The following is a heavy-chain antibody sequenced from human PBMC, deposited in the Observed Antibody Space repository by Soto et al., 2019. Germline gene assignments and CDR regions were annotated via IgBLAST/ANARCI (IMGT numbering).Heavy chain of an antibody. Sequence: SETLSLTCGVYGGSFSGYYWTWIRQPPGKGLEWIGEINHSGSTNYNPSLKSRITINPDTSKNQFSLQLNSVTPEDTAVYYCAKGWHWFDPWGQGTLVTVSS. CDR1: GGSFSGYY. J-gene: IGHJ5*02. V-gene: IGHV4-34*01. CDR3: AKGWHWFDP. D-gene: IGHD5-12*01. CDR2: INHSGST.